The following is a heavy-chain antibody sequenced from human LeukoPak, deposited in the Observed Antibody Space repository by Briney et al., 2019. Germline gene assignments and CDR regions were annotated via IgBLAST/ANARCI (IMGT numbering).Heavy chain of an antibody. CDR3: GRVRQGDADY. CDR2: MDLDGSAK. V-gene: IGHV3-7*03. J-gene: IGHJ4*02. Sequence: PGGSLRLSCAASGFTFSSYWIRWVRQAPGKGLEWVASMDLDGSAKYYMDPVKGRFTISRDNAKNSLFLQMNSLRADDTAVYYCGRVRQGDADYWGQGTLVTVSS. D-gene: IGHD1-26*01. CDR1: GFTFSSYW.